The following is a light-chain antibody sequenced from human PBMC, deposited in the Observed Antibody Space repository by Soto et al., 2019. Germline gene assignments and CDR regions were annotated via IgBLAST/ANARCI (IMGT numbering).Light chain of an antibody. V-gene: IGKV1-39*01. J-gene: IGKJ5*01. CDR1: QSISSY. CDR3: QQGYRTPIT. CDR2: AAS. Sequence: DIQMTQSPSSLSASLGDRVAITCRASQSISSYLNWYQQKPGKAPKVLIYAASNLQSGVPSRFSGSGSGTDFALTISSLQPEDFATYYCQQGYRTPITFGQGTRLEIK.